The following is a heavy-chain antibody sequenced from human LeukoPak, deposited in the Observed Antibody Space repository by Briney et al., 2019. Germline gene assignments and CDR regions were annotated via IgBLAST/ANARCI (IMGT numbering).Heavy chain of an antibody. V-gene: IGHV3-23*01. CDR1: GFTFSTYA. D-gene: IGHD6-19*01. CDR3: AREQSGTRGWYTVDY. J-gene: IGHJ4*02. CDR2: TRPDGDRT. Sequence: PGGSLRLSCAASGFTFSTYAITWVRQGPGKWLEWVSATRPDGDRTYYANSVRGRFTISRDNSKDTVYLQINGLRVEDTAVYYCAREQSGTRGWYTVDYWGQGTLVTVSS.